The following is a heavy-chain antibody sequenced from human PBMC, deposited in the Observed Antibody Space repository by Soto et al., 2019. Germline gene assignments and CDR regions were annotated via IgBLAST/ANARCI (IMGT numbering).Heavy chain of an antibody. CDR1: GGSFSGYY. D-gene: IGHD3-9*01. V-gene: IGHV4-34*01. J-gene: IGHJ2*01. CDR2: INDRGSI. Sequence: QVQLQQWGAGPMRPLETLSLTCGVSGGSFSGYYWAWIRQSPGKGLEWIGQINDRGSINYNPSQKSRVSISVDTSNNHYSRDLRSVTAADTAVYYCARESPEMLTGPPWVWYLDRWRRGTLVTVSS. CDR3: ARESPEMLTGPPWVWYLDR.